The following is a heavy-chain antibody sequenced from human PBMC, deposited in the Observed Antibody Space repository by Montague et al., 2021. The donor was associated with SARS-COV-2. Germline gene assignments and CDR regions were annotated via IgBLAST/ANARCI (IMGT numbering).Heavy chain of an antibody. CDR1: RDSISSHNYF. Sequence: SETLSLTCTVSRDSISSHNYFWAWIRQPPGKGLEWIGSFDYSGLTFYNPSLESQVTISVATSKKQFSLKVNSVTAADTAVYYCAEDVEALAWGTFDIWGQGTMVTVSS. CDR2: FDYSGLT. D-gene: IGHD3-16*01. CDR3: AEDVEALAWGTFDI. V-gene: IGHV4-39*07. J-gene: IGHJ3*02.